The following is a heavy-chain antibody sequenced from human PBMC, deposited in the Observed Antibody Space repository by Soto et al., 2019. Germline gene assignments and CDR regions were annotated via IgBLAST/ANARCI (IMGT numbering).Heavy chain of an antibody. V-gene: IGHV3-11*01. CDR3: ASRDKYYYMDV. CDR2: ISSSGSTI. Sequence: GGSLRLSCAASGFTFSDYYMSWIRQAPGKGLEWVSYISSSGSTIYYADSVKGRFTISRDNAKNSLYLQMNSLRAEDTAVYYCASRDKYYYMDVWGKGTTVTVSS. CDR1: GFTFSDYY. D-gene: IGHD2-15*01. J-gene: IGHJ6*03.